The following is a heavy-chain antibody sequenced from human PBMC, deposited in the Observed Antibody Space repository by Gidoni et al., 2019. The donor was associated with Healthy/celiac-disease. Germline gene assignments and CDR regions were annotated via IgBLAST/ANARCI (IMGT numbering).Heavy chain of an antibody. CDR3: AREGTLYGSGSYYMGAYYYYGMDV. CDR2: ISSSSSYI. D-gene: IGHD3-10*01. Sequence: EVQLVESGGGLVRPGGSLRLSCAASGFTCSRYSVHWVRQAPGKGLEWVSSISSSSSYIYYADSGKGRFTISRDNAKNSLYLQMNSLRAEDTAVYYCAREGTLYGSGSYYMGAYYYYGMDVWGQGTTVTVSS. V-gene: IGHV3-21*01. J-gene: IGHJ6*02. CDR1: GFTCSRYS.